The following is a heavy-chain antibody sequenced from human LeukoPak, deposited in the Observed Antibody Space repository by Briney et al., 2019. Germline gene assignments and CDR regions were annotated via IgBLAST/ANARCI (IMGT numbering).Heavy chain of an antibody. CDR3: ARGLGYYGSGSYYKY. CDR1: GGSFSGYY. J-gene: IGHJ4*02. CDR2: INHSGST. Sequence: PSETLSLTCAVYGGSFSGYYWSWIRQPPGKGLEWIGEINHSGSTNYNPSLKSRVTISVDTSKNQFSLKLSSVTAADTAVYYCARGLGYYGSGSYYKYWGQGTLVTVSS. D-gene: IGHD3-10*01. V-gene: IGHV4-34*01.